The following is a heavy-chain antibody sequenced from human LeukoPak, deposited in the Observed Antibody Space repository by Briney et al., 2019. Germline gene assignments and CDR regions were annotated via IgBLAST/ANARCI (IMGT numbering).Heavy chain of an antibody. CDR3: ARDAEGQYSSGWYY. CDR1: GGSISSGSYY. CDR2: IYTSGST. J-gene: IGHJ4*02. Sequence: SQTLSLTCTVSGGSISSGSYYWSWIRQPAGKGLEWIGRIYTSGSTNYNPSLKSRVTISVDTSKNQFSLKLSSVTAADTAVYYCARDAEGQYSSGWYYWGQGTLVTVSS. D-gene: IGHD6-19*01. V-gene: IGHV4-61*02.